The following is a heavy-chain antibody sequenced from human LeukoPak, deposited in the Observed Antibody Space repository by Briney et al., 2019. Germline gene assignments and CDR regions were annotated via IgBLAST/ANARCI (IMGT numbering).Heavy chain of an antibody. CDR2: INPSGGST. V-gene: IGHV1-46*01. D-gene: IGHD4-17*01. Sequence: GASVKVSCKASGYTFTSNYIHWVRQAPGQGLEWMGIINPSGGSTSYAQKFRGRVTMTRDTSTSTVYMELSSLRSEDTAVYYCAIRTTVTGAFDIWGQGTMVTVSS. CDR3: AIRTTVTGAFDI. CDR1: GYTFTSNY. J-gene: IGHJ3*02.